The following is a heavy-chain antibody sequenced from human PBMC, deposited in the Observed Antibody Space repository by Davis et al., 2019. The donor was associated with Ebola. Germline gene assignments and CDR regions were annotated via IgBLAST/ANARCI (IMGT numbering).Heavy chain of an antibody. D-gene: IGHD3/OR15-3a*01. Sequence: ASVKVSCKASGYTFSSYYIHWVRQAPGQGLEWMGVINPSAGYTNYAQKFQGRVTMTRDTSTSTVYMEVRSLRSEDTAVYYCARDGPDYYGLDVWGPGTTVTVSS. CDR3: ARDGPDYYGLDV. CDR1: GYTFSSYY. V-gene: IGHV1-46*01. J-gene: IGHJ6*02. CDR2: INPSAGYT.